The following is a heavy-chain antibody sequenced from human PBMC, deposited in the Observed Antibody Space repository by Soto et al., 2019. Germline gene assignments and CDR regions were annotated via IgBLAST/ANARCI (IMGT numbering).Heavy chain of an antibody. CDR1: GFTFSSYS. CDR3: ASLRGKDENGLDP. D-gene: IGHD3-16*01. CDR2: ISSSSSTI. V-gene: IGHV3-48*02. J-gene: IGHJ5*02. Sequence: VQLVESGGGLVQPGGSLRLSCAASGFTFSSYSMNWVRQAPGKGLVWGSYISSSSSTIYYADSVKGRFTISRDNAKNSLYLQMNILRDEDTAVYYCASLRGKDENGLDPWGQGTLVTVS.